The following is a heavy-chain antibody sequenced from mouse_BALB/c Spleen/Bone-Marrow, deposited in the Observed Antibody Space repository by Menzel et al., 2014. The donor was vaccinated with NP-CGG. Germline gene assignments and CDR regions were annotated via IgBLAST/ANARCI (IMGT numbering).Heavy chain of an antibody. J-gene: IGHJ4*01. CDR1: GFNIKDTY. CDR3: ARAYYGNYPYAMDY. V-gene: IGHV14-3*02. CDR2: IDPANGNT. Sequence: EVKLVESGAELVKQGASVKLSCTASGFNIKDTYMHWVKQRPEQGLEWIGRIDPANGNTKYDPKFQGKATITADTSSNTAYLQLSTLTSEDTAVYFCARAYYGNYPYAMDYWGQGTSVTVSS. D-gene: IGHD2-10*01.